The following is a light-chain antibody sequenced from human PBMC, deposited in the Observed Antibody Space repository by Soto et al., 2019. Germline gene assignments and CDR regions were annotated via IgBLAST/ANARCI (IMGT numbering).Light chain of an antibody. CDR1: QSISSW. CDR3: QKAKSFPVT. Sequence: DIQMTPSPSPLSASVGDRVPITCRASQSISSWLAWYQQKPGKATKLLIYDASILQTGVPSRFSGSGSGTDFTLTINSLQPEEFATYYCQKAKSFPVTVGKGTRLEIK. V-gene: IGKV1-12*01. J-gene: IGKJ5*01. CDR2: DAS.